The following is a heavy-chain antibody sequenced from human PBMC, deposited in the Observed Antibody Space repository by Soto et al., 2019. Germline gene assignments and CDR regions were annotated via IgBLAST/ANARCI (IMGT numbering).Heavy chain of an antibody. V-gene: IGHV3-21*01. CDR2: ISSSSSYI. CDR1: GVTLSSYS. Sequence: PGGSLRLSCAASGVTLSSYSMNWVRQAPGKGPEWVPSISSSSSYIYYADSVKGRFTISRDNAKNSLYLQMNSLRAEDTAVYYCAREAERLWFGEFLPFGYYGMDVWGQGTTVTVS. D-gene: IGHD3-10*01. J-gene: IGHJ6*02. CDR3: AREAERLWFGEFLPFGYYGMDV.